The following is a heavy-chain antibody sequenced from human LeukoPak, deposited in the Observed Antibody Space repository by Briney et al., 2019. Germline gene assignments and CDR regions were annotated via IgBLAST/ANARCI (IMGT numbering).Heavy chain of an antibody. V-gene: IGHV1-69*13. CDR1: GGTFSSYA. Sequence: SVTVSCKASGGTFSSYAISWVRQAPGQGLEWMGGIIPIFGTANYAQKFQGRVTITADESTSTVYMELSSLRSEDTAVYYCAIDPSYCSSTSCPSNFDYWGQGTLVTVSS. CDR2: IIPIFGTA. CDR3: AIDPSYCSSTSCPSNFDY. D-gene: IGHD2-2*01. J-gene: IGHJ4*02.